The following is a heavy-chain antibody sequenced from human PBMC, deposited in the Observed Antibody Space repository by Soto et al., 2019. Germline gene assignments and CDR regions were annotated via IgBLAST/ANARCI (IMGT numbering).Heavy chain of an antibody. J-gene: IGHJ4*02. CDR2: IKTDGSGT. CDR1: GFTFSSYW. D-gene: IGHD2-8*01. Sequence: HPGGSLRLSCAASGFTFSSYWMHWVRQVPGKGLVWVSRIKTDGSGTTYADSVKGRFTISRDNAKNTLYLQMNSLRAKDNAVDDCARGRLSLQSGVYFDYWGQGTLVTVSS. V-gene: IGHV3-74*01. CDR3: ARGRLSLQSGVYFDY.